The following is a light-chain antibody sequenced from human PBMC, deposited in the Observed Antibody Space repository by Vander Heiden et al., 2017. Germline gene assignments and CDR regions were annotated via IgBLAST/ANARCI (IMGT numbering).Light chain of an antibody. CDR2: DAS. CDR1: QSVSSY. J-gene: IGKJ4*01. CDR3: QQRSNWLT. V-gene: IGKV3-11*01. Sequence: EIVLTQAPATLSLSLGERATLSSRASQSVSSYLAWYQQEAGQAPRLLIYDASNRATSIPARFSGSGTGTDFTLTISSLEPEDFAVYYCQQRSNWLTFGGGTKVEIK.